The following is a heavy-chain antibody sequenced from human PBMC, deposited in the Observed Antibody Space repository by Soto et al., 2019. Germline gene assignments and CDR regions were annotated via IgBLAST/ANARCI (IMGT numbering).Heavy chain of an antibody. CDR1: GYSLRKLS. J-gene: IGHJ4*02. V-gene: IGHV1-24*01. Sequence: GASVKVCCKVSGYSLRKLSMYWVRQAPGKGIECMGEFDREHGNQLYAKRIQGRLTMTEDTSTDSIYMELASLGSEDTAVYFCAAVHLPPHAFTFAGIVASALDYWGQRTPVTISS. CDR2: FDREHGNQ. D-gene: IGHD3-16*02. CDR3: AAVHLPPHAFTFAGIVASALDY.